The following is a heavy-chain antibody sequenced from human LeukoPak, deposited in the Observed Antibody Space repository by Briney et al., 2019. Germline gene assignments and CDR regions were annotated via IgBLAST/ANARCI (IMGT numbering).Heavy chain of an antibody. CDR1: GGLFSSSSHY. Sequence: SETLSLTCTVSGGLFSSSSHYWGWIRQPPGKGLEWIGSIYFTGSTYYNPSLKSRITMSVDTSKRHFSLNLSSITAADTAVYYCARSGGTYSFGVFDFWGQGTMATVSS. CDR2: IYFTGST. D-gene: IGHD2-15*01. J-gene: IGHJ3*01. V-gene: IGHV4-39*02. CDR3: ARSGGTYSFGVFDF.